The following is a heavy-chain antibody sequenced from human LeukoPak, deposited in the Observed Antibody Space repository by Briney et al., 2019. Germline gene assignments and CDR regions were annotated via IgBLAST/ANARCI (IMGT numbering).Heavy chain of an antibody. D-gene: IGHD3-3*01. V-gene: IGHV1-69*05. CDR2: IIPIFGTA. CDR1: GGTFSSYA. Sequence: ASVKVSCKASGGTFSSYAISWVRQAPGQGLEWMGGIIPIFGTANYAQKFQGRVTITTDESTSTAYMELSSLRSEDTAVYYCASQVEESTIFGVVIPFDYWGQGTLVTVSS. J-gene: IGHJ4*02. CDR3: ASQVEESTIFGVVIPFDY.